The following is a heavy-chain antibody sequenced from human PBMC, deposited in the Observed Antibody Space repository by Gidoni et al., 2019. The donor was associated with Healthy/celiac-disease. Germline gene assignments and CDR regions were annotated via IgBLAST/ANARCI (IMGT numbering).Heavy chain of an antibody. D-gene: IGHD2-8*02. CDR3: ARRYCTGGVCYYYGMDV. J-gene: IGHJ6*02. Sequence: EVQLVESGGGLVQPGGSLSLSCPASGFTFSSYWMHWVRQAPGKGLVWVSRINSDGSSTSYADSVKGRFTISRDNAKNTLYLQMNSLRAEDTAVYYCARRYCTGGVCYYYGMDVWGQGTTVTVSS. CDR2: INSDGSST. CDR1: GFTFSSYW. V-gene: IGHV3-74*01.